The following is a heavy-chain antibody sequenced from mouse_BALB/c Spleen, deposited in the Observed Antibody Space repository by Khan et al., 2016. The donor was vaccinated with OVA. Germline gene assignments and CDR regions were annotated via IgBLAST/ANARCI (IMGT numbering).Heavy chain of an antibody. CDR3: ASGRLLLRYPGYLDY. J-gene: IGHJ2*01. V-gene: IGHV3-2*02. CDR1: GYSITSDYA. CDR2: IGYSGST. D-gene: IGHD1-1*01. Sequence: EVQLQESGPGLLKPSQSLSLTCTVTGYSITSDYARNWIRQFPGNKLEWMVYIGYSGSTTYNPSLRSRISISRDTSKNQFFLKLTSVTSDDKATYFYASGRLLLRYPGYLDYWGQGTTLTVSS.